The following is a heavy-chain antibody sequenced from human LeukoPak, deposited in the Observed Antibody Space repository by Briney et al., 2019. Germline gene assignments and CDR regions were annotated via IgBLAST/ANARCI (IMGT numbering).Heavy chain of an antibody. V-gene: IGHV3-20*04. Sequence: GGSLRLSCAASGFTFSSYWMSWVRQAPGKGLEWVSGINWNGRITEYADSVKDRFTISRQNTKNSLYLYMNNLGGEDTALYFCARGSVQLWLRDTYYYMDVWAKGPRSPSP. CDR1: GFTFSSYW. CDR2: INWNGRIT. CDR3: ARGSVQLWLRDTYYYMDV. D-gene: IGHD5-18*01. J-gene: IGHJ6*03.